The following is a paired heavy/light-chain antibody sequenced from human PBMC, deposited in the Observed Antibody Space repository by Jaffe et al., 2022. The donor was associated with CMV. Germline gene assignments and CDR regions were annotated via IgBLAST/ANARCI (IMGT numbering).Light chain of an antibody. CDR1: SSNIGAGYD. Sequence: QSVLTQPPSVSGAPGQRVTISCTGSSSNIGAGYDVHWYQQLPGTAPKLLIYGNSNRPSGVPDRFSGSKSGTSASLAITGLQAEDEADYYCQSYDSSLSGWGVVFGGGTKLTVL. V-gene: IGLV1-40*01. CDR2: GNS. J-gene: IGLJ2*01. CDR3: QSYDSSLSGWGVV.
Heavy chain of an antibody. CDR2: INHSGST. CDR1: GGSFSGYY. D-gene: IGHD3-22*01. Sequence: QVQLQQWGAGLLKPSETLSLTCAVYGGSFSGYYWSWIRQPPGKGLEWIGEINHSGSTNYNPSLKSRVTISVDTSKNQFSLKLSSVTAADTAVYYCARGGTLYYYDSSGYSAYWYFDLWGRGTLVTVSS. J-gene: IGHJ2*01. CDR3: ARGGTLYYYDSSGYSAYWYFDL. V-gene: IGHV4-34*01.